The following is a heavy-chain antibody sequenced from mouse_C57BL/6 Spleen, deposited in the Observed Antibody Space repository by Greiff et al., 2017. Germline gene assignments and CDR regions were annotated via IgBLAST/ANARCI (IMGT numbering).Heavy chain of an antibody. CDR3: ARTWNYYGSSFKDYFDY. J-gene: IGHJ2*01. CDR1: GYTFTDYY. V-gene: IGHV1-76*01. D-gene: IGHD1-1*01. CDR2: IYPGSGNT. Sequence: QVQLQQSGAELVRPGASVKLSCKASGYTFTDYYINWVKQRPGQGLEWIARIYPGSGNTYYNEKFKGKATLTAETSSSTAYMQRSSLTSEDSAVYFCARTWNYYGSSFKDYFDYWGQGTTLTVSS.